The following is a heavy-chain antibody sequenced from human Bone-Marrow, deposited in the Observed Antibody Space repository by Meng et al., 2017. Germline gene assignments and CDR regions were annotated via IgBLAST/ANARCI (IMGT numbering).Heavy chain of an antibody. J-gene: IGHJ4*02. D-gene: IGHD1-26*01. Sequence: SVKVSCKASGGTFSSYAISWVRQAPGQGLEWMGGIIPIFGTANYAQKFQGRVTITADKSTSTAYMELSSLRSEDTAVYYCARAQYSGSPLWYFDYWRQGTLVTVSS. CDR2: IIPIFGTA. CDR3: ARAQYSGSPLWYFDY. V-gene: IGHV1-69*06. CDR1: GGTFSSYA.